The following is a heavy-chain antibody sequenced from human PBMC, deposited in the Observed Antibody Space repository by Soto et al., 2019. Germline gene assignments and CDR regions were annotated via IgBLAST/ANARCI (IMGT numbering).Heavy chain of an antibody. J-gene: IGHJ4*02. CDR1: GGSFSGYY. CDR2: INHSGST. CDR3: ARGLIGRKYEYDSSGYLRTFDY. V-gene: IGHV4-34*01. Sequence: QVQLQQWGAGLLKPSETLSLTCAVYGGSFSGYYWSWIRQPPGKGLEWIGEINHSGSTNYNPSLKSRVTISVDTSKNQFSLKLSSVTAADTAVYYCARGLIGRKYEYDSSGYLRTFDYWGQGTLVTVSS. D-gene: IGHD3-22*01.